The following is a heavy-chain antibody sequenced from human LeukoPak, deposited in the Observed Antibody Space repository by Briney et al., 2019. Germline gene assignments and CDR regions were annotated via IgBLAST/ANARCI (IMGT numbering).Heavy chain of an antibody. CDR2: IHSGGST. J-gene: IGHJ2*01. Sequence: SETLSLTCTVSGGSISSSSYYWGWIRQPPGKGLEWIGSIHSGGSTYYNLSLKSRVTISVDTSKNQFSLKLSSVTAADTAMYYCARPSFSSNINWYFDLWGRGTLVTVSS. CDR1: GGSISSSSYY. CDR3: ARPSFSSNINWYFDL. V-gene: IGHV4-39*01. D-gene: IGHD6-13*01.